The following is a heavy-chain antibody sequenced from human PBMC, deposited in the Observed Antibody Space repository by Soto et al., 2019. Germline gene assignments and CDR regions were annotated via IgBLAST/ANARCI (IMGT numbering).Heavy chain of an antibody. J-gene: IGHJ3*02. CDR3: TRVPPGVGATAFDI. CDR2: IRSKAYGGTT. CDR1: GFTFGDYS. D-gene: IGHD1-26*01. V-gene: IGHV3-49*03. Sequence: GVLRLSCTASGFTFGDYSMSWFRQAPGKGLEWVGFIRSKAYGGTTEYAASVKGRFTISRDDSKSIAYLQMNSLKTEDTAVYYCTRVPPGVGATAFDIWAKGQWSPSPQ.